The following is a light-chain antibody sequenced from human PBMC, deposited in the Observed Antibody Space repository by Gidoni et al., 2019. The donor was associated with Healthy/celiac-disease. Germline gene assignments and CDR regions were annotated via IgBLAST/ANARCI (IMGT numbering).Light chain of an antibody. J-gene: IGKJ2*04. CDR3: QQYNSYSGMCS. CDR2: KES. Sequence: DIQMTQSPSTLSASVGDRVTITCRASQSISSWLAWYQQKPGKAPKLLIYKESSLESGVPARFSGSGSGTEFTLTISSLQPDDFATYYCQQYNSYSGMCSFGQGTKLEIK. CDR1: QSISSW. V-gene: IGKV1-5*03.